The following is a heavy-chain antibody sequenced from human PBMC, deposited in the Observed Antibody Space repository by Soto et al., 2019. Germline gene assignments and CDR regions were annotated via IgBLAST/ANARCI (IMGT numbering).Heavy chain of an antibody. V-gene: IGHV1-3*01. CDR3: ARVVPNTKWEPYNY. CDR1: GYTFTSYA. J-gene: IGHJ4*02. D-gene: IGHD1-26*01. CDR2: INAGNGNT. Sequence: ASVKVSCKASGYTFTSYAMHWVRQAPGQRLEWMGWINAGNGNTKYSQKFQGRVTITGDTSASTAYMELSSLRSEDTAVYYCARVVPNTKWEPYNYWGQGTLVTVSS.